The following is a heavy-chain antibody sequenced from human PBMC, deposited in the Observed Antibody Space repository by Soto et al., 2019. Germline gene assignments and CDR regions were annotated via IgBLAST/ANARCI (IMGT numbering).Heavy chain of an antibody. CDR1: GDSFTTYD. D-gene: IGHD6-25*01. CDR3: ARRKERSGPPYVDY. J-gene: IGHJ4*02. V-gene: IGHV1-8*01. Sequence: QVQLVQSGAEVKKPGASVKVSCKASGDSFTTYDIHWVRQATGQGLEWMGWMNPNTGNTGVAQKFRGRVTVTRNTAISTAYMELSSLRSDATAVYFCARRKERSGPPYVDYWGEGTLGTVSA. CDR2: MNPNTGNT.